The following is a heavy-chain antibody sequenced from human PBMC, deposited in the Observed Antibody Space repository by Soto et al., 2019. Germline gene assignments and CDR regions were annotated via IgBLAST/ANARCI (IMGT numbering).Heavy chain of an antibody. CDR1: GYTFTNYG. CDR3: ARGPDPTYFDY. CDR2: INVYNGKT. V-gene: IGHV1-18*01. J-gene: IGHJ4*02. Sequence: QVQLVQSGGEVAKPGASVKVSCKASGYTFTNYGINWVRQAPGLGLEWMGWINVYNGKTNYAQKFQARVTMTTDTSTISVYMELRSLRSDDTAVYYCARGPDPTYFDYWGQGTLVIVSS.